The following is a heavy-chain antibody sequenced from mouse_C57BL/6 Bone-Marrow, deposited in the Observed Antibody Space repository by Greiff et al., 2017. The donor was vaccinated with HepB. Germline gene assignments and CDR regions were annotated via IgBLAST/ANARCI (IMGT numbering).Heavy chain of an antibody. Sequence: EVKVVESGGGLVQPQGSLKLSCAASGFSFNTYAMNWVRQAPGKGLEWVARIRSKSNNYATYYADSVKDRFTISRDDSESMLYLQMNNLKTEDTAMYYCVRQRKHYAMDYWGQGTSVTVSS. CDR2: IRSKSNNYAT. V-gene: IGHV10-1*01. J-gene: IGHJ4*01. CDR1: GFSFNTYA. CDR3: VRQRKHYAMDY.